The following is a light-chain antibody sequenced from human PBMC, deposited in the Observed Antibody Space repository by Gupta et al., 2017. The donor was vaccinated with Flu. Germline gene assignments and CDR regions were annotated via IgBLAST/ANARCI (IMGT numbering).Light chain of an antibody. CDR1: SSEVGGYNY. V-gene: IGLV2-14*01. Sequence: QSALTQPASVSVSPGQSITISCTGTSSEVGGYNYVSWYQQHPAKAPKLMVYEVSNRPSGVSTRLSGSKSGNTASLTISGLQAEDEADYYCSSDTSSSTLVFGGGTKLTVL. J-gene: IGLJ2*01. CDR2: EVS. CDR3: SSDTSSSTLV.